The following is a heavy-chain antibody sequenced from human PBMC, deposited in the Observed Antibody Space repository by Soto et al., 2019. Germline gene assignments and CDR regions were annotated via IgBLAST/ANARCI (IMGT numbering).Heavy chain of an antibody. CDR1: GYTFTSYG. Sequence: ASVKVSCKASGYTFTSYGISWVRQAPGQGLEWMGWISAYNGNTNYAQKLQGRVTMTTDTSTSTAYMELRSLRSDDTAVYYCARVGDYDFLTGYIAAFDIWGQGTMDTVS. J-gene: IGHJ3*02. CDR2: ISAYNGNT. D-gene: IGHD3-9*01. V-gene: IGHV1-18*01. CDR3: ARVGDYDFLTGYIAAFDI.